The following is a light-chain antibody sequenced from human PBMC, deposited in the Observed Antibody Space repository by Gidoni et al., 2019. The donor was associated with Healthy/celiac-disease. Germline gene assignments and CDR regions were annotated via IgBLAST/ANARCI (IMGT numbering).Light chain of an antibody. CDR2: AAS. Sequence: DIQMTQSPSSLSASVGDRVTITCPTSQGISNYLVWYQQKPGKVPKLLIYAASTLQSGVPSRFSGSGSGTDFTLTISSLQREEVANYYGKKYNSAPLTFGGGTKVEIK. CDR1: QGISNY. V-gene: IGKV1-27*01. J-gene: IGKJ4*01. CDR3: KKYNSAPLT.